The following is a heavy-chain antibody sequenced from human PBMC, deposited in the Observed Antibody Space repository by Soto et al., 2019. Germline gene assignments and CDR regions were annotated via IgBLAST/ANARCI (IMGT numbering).Heavy chain of an antibody. Sequence: GGSLRLSCAASGFPFSTYAMSWVRRAPGKGLEWVSSIGVSGIHTYYADSVKGRFTISRDNSEDTLYLQMNSLRAEDTAVYYCAKALFCLKGVCGFDYWGKGTLVTVPS. CDR3: AKALFCLKGVCGFDY. CDR1: GFPFSTYA. V-gene: IGHV3-23*01. D-gene: IGHD2-8*01. CDR2: IGVSGIHT. J-gene: IGHJ4*02.